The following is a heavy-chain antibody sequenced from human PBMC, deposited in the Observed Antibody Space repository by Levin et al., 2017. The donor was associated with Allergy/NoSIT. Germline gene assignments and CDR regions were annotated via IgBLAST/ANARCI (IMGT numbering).Heavy chain of an antibody. J-gene: IGHJ5*02. D-gene: IGHD2-2*03. CDR2: ISSDVSSK. V-gene: IGHV3-30*18. CDR1: GFPFSIFG. CDR3: AKGPMDT. Sequence: GESLKISCATSGFPFSIFGLVWVRQTPGKGLEWVALISSDVSSKYYADSVKGRFTISRDNSKSTLYLQMNNLRPEDTGVYYCAKGPMDTWGQGTLVTVSS.